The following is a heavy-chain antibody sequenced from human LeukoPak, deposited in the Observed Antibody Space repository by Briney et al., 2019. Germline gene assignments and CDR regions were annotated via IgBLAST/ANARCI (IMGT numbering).Heavy chain of an antibody. J-gene: IGHJ4*01. CDR2: LRQDGGEK. D-gene: IGHD6-13*01. Sequence: PGGSLRPSCTVSGFTFTDYWMNWVRQAPGKGLEWVASLRQDGGEKTYVDSVRGRFTISRDNTKNSLYLQMSSLRAEDTAVYYCARDGTAAGLYFDLWGQGTLVTVSS. CDR3: ARDGTAAGLYFDL. V-gene: IGHV3-7*01. CDR1: GFTFTDYW.